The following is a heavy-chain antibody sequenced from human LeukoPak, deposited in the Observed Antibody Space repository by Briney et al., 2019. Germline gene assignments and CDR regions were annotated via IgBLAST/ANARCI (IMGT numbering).Heavy chain of an antibody. V-gene: IGHV3-48*04. J-gene: IGHJ4*02. CDR1: GFTFSSNS. CDR3: ARHPGTYCHGGSCYSVWYFDY. Sequence: GGSLRLSCAASGFTFSSNSMNWVRQAPGKGPEWVSYISSNSSIRYYADSVKGRFTISRDNAKNSLYLQMNSLRAEDTAVYYCARHPGTYCHGGSCYSVWYFDYWGQGTLVTVSS. D-gene: IGHD2-15*01. CDR2: ISSNSSIR.